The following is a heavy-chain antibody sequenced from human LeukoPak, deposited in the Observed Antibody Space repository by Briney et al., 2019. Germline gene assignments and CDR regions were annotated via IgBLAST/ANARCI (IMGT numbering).Heavy chain of an antibody. Sequence: PSETLSLTCAVSGDSISYESYYWNWIRQAPGKGPEWIGNIYRGRTRLNPSYTSRVTISVDMSKSQVSLSLTSVTAADTAIYYCAGEGEYGQSYSWGQGVLVVVSA. CDR2: IYRGRT. CDR1: GDSISYESYY. J-gene: IGHJ5*02. V-gene: IGHV4-30-2*01. D-gene: IGHD4-17*01. CDR3: AGEGEYGQSYS.